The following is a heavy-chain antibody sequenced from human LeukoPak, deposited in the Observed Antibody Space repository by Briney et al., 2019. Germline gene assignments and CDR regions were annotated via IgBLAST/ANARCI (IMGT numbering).Heavy chain of an antibody. V-gene: IGHV3-21*01. CDR3: ARGSGGFGSSSNWYFDL. CDR1: GYTFSSYS. D-gene: IGHD6-6*01. Sequence: GASVKVSCKASGYTFSSYSMNWVRQAPGKGLEWVSSMSSSRNYIYYGNSVKGRFTIPRDNAKNSLYLQMNSLRAEDTAVYYCARGSGGFGSSSNWYFDLWGRGTLVTVSS. CDR2: MSSSRNYI. J-gene: IGHJ2*01.